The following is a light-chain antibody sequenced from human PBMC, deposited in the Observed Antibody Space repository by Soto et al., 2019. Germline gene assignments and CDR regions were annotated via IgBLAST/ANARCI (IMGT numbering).Light chain of an antibody. CDR2: SAS. CDR1: QSVSSSY. V-gene: IGKV3-20*01. Sequence: ESVLTQSPGTLSLSPGERATLSCRASQSVSSSYLAWYQQKPGQAPRLLIYSASSRATGLPDRFSGSGSGTDFTLNISRLEPEDFAVYYCQQFVGSSYTFGQGTKLEIK. CDR3: QQFVGSSYT. J-gene: IGKJ2*01.